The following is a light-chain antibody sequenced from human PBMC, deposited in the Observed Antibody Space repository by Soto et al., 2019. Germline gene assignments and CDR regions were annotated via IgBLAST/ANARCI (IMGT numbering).Light chain of an antibody. Sequence: DIVMTQSPDSLAVSLGERATINCKSSQSVLYSSNNKNYLAWYQQKPGQPPKLLIYWASTRESGVPDRFSGSGSGTDFTHTISSLQAEDVAVYYCQQYYSTPAFGGGTKVEIK. J-gene: IGKJ4*01. CDR3: QQYYSTPA. CDR2: WAS. CDR1: QSVLYSSNNKNY. V-gene: IGKV4-1*01.